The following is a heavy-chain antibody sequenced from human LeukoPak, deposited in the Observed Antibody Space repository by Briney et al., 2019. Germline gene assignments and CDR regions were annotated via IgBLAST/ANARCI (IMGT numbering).Heavy chain of an antibody. J-gene: IGHJ3*02. Sequence: HPGGSLRLSCAASGFTFSSYAMHWVRQAPGKGLEWVAVISYDGSNKYYADSVKGRFTISRDNSKNTLYLQMNSLRAEDTAVYYCAKDMEVRGTDAFDIWGQGTMVTVSS. D-gene: IGHD3-10*01. CDR3: AKDMEVRGTDAFDI. V-gene: IGHV3-30-3*01. CDR1: GFTFSSYA. CDR2: ISYDGSNK.